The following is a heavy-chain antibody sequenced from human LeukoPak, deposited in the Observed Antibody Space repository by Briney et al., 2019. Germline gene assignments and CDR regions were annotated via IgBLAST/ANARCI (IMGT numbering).Heavy chain of an antibody. J-gene: IGHJ4*02. CDR1: GYSISSGYY. V-gene: IGHV4-38-2*02. CDR2: IYHSGTT. Sequence: SETLSLTCAVSGYSISSGYYWGWIRQPPGKGLEWIGSIYHSGTTYYSPSLKSRVTILKDTSKNQISLKLSSVTAADTAVYYCAREYDSRGGYFDYWGRGTLVTASS. CDR3: AREYDSRGGYFDY. D-gene: IGHD3-22*01.